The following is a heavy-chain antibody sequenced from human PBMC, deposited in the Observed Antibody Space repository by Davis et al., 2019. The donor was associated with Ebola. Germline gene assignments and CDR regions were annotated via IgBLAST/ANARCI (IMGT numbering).Heavy chain of an antibody. D-gene: IGHD2-2*01. CDR2: ITTHGSST. CDR3: ARGGVVVPAATVPEYANY. J-gene: IGHJ4*02. CDR1: GFTLSGYW. Sequence: GESLKISCAASGFTLSGYWMHWVRQAPGKGLVWVSRITTHGSSTSYADSVKGRFTISSDNAKNTLYLQMNSLRAEDTAVYYCARGGVVVPAATVPEYANYWGQGTLVTVSS. V-gene: IGHV3-74*01.